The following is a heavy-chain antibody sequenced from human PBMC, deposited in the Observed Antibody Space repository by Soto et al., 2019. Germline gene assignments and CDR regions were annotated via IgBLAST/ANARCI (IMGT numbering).Heavy chain of an antibody. D-gene: IGHD6-19*01. Sequence: QVQLQESGPGLVKPSETLSLTCTVSGGSVSSGSYYWSWIRQPPGKGLEWIGYIYYSGSTNYNPSLKSRVTISVDTSKNQFSLKLSSVTAADTAVYYCAREEYRYSSGWYYYYYGMDVWGQGTTVTVSS. V-gene: IGHV4-61*01. J-gene: IGHJ6*02. CDR3: AREEYRYSSGWYYYYYGMDV. CDR1: GGSVSSGSYY. CDR2: IYYSGST.